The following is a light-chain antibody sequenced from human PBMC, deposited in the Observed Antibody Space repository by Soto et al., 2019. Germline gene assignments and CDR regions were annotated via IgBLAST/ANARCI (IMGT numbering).Light chain of an antibody. V-gene: IGKV3-15*01. CDR1: QSVRSH. J-gene: IGKJ4*01. CDR3: QQYDAWPFT. Sequence: EIVVTQSPATLSVSPGDRVTLYCRASQSVRSHLAWYRQRPGQAPRLLIYDASSRATGIPARFSGSGSGTEFVLTISSLQSEDFAIYYCQQYDAWPFTFGGGTKVEIK. CDR2: DAS.